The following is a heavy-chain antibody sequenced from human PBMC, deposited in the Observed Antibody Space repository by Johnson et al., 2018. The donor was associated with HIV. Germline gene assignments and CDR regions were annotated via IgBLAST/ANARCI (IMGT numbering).Heavy chain of an antibody. V-gene: IGHV3-30*04. J-gene: IGHJ3*02. CDR3: ARGGGVVGNAFDI. CDR1: GFTFSSYA. Sequence: QVHLVESGGGVVQPGRSLRLSCAASGFTFSSYAMHWVRQAPGKGLEWVAVISYDGSNKYYADSVKGRFTISRDNSKNTLYLQMNSLRAEDMAVYYCARGGGVVGNAFDIWGQGTMVTVSS. D-gene: IGHD1-26*01. CDR2: ISYDGSNK.